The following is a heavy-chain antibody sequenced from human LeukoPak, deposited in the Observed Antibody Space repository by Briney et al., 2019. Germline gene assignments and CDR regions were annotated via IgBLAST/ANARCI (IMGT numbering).Heavy chain of an antibody. CDR2: MNPNSGNT. CDR3: ARDTRGDKLTGIHGFDI. J-gene: IGHJ3*02. Sequence: GASVKVSCKASGYTFTSYDINWVRQATGQGLEWMGWMNPNSGNTGYAQKFQGRVTMTRNTSISTAYMELSSLRSEDTAVCYCARDTRGDKLTGIHGFDIWGQGTMVTVSS. CDR1: GYTFTSYD. V-gene: IGHV1-8*01. D-gene: IGHD3-9*01.